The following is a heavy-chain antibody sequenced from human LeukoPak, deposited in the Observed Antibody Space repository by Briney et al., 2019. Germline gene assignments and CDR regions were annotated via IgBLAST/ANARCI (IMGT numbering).Heavy chain of an antibody. V-gene: IGHV4-34*01. CDR2: INHSGST. CDR3: ARGRLEIYSGSYFFDY. CDR1: GGSFSGYY. D-gene: IGHD1-26*01. J-gene: IGHJ4*02. Sequence: PSETLSLTCAVYGGSFSGYYWSWIRQPPGKGLEWIGEINHSGSTNYNPSLKSRVTISVETSKNQFSLKLSSVTAADTAVYYCARGRLEIYSGSYFFDYWGQGTLVTVSS.